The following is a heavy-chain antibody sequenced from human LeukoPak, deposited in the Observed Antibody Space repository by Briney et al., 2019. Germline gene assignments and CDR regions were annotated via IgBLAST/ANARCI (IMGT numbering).Heavy chain of an antibody. Sequence: GGSQRLSCAASGFTFSSHSMNWVRQAPGKGLEWVSYIGSSSTTIDYADSVQGRFTISRDNAKNSLYLQMNSLRAEDTAVYYCARDSSGWSSSFFDYWGLGTLVTVSS. J-gene: IGHJ4*02. V-gene: IGHV3-48*04. CDR1: GFTFSSHS. CDR2: IGSSSTTI. CDR3: ARDSSGWSSSFFDY. D-gene: IGHD6-19*01.